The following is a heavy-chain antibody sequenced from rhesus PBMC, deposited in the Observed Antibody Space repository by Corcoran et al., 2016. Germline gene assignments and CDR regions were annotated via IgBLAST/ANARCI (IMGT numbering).Heavy chain of an antibody. Sequence: QVQLVQSGAEVKKPGASVKVSCKASGFTFGSYAINWVRQAPGQGLELMGVIIPLVGITNDAEKFKGRVTSTADTSTSTAYMELSSLRSEDTAVYYCARSLPVLQFLDWLLSYGLDSWGQGVVVTVSS. V-gene: IGHV1-198*02. J-gene: IGHJ6*01. CDR1: GFTFGSYA. CDR2: IIPLVGIT. CDR3: ARSLPVLQFLDWLLSYGLDS. D-gene: IGHD3-3*01.